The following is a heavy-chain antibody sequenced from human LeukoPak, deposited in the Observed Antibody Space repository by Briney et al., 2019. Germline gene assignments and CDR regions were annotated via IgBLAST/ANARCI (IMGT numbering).Heavy chain of an antibody. V-gene: IGHV1-69*10. CDR2: LIPILGTA. Sequence: ASVKVSCKASGGTFSDYALNWVRQAPGQGLEGMGVLIPILGTANSTQKFQGRVTITAVISTNTVDMELSSLRSEDTAVYFCAGIPVFGVVLHQEPVWGKGTTVTVSS. CDR1: GGTFSDYA. J-gene: IGHJ6*04. CDR3: AGIPVFGVVLHQEPV. D-gene: IGHD3-3*01.